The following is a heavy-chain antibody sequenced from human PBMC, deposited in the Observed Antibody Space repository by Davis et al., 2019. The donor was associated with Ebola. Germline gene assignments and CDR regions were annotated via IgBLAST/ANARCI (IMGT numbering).Heavy chain of an antibody. D-gene: IGHD3-3*01. J-gene: IGHJ4*02. V-gene: IGHV3-23*01. Sequence: PGGSLRLSCAASGFTFSSYAMSWVRQAPGKGLEWVSAISSTGGTTHYADSVKGRFTISRDNSKNTLYLQMNSLRAEDTAVYYCAKESDYDFWSGRIWGFDYWGQGTLVTVSS. CDR3: AKESDYDFWSGRIWGFDY. CDR1: GFTFSSYA. CDR2: ISSTGGTT.